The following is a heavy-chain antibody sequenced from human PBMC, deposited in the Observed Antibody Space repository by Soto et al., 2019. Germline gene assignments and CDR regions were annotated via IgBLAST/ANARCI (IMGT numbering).Heavy chain of an antibody. V-gene: IGHV4-31*03. CDR1: GGPISSGGYY. D-gene: IGHD2-2*01. Sequence: QVQLQDSGPGLVKPSQTLSLTCTVSGGPISSGGYYWSWIREHPGKGLEWIGYIYDSGSTYYNPSRKSRVTISVDTAKTQFSLNRSSVTAADTAVYYCARENVVVPAAMPNYYYYMDVWGKGTTVTVSS. CDR2: IYDSGST. J-gene: IGHJ6*03. CDR3: ARENVVVPAAMPNYYYYMDV.